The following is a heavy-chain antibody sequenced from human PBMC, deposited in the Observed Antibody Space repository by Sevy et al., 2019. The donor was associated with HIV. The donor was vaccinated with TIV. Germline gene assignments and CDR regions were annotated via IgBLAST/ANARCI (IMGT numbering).Heavy chain of an antibody. CDR2: IWYDGSNK. CDR1: GFTFSSYG. CDR3: ARDFSSKGGNWFDP. J-gene: IGHJ5*02. Sequence: GGSLRLSCAASGFTFSSYGMHWVRQAPGKGLEWVAVIWYDGSNKYYADSVKGRFTISGDNSKNTLYLQMNSLRAEDTAVYYCARDFSSKGGNWFDPWGQGTLVTVSS. V-gene: IGHV3-33*01. D-gene: IGHD6-13*01.